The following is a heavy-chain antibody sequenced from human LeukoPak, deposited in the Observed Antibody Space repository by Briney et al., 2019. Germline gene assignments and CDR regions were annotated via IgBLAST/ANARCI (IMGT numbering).Heavy chain of an antibody. CDR3: TGRDIVVVPAAIAEAGYDAFDI. J-gene: IGHJ3*02. V-gene: IGHV3-49*04. Sequence: GGSLRLSCAASGFTFSSYGMHWVRQAPGKGLEWVGFIRSKAYGGTTEYAASVKGRFTISRDDSKSIAYLQMNSLKTEDTAVYYCTGRDIVVVPAAIAEAGYDAFDIWGQGTMVTVSS. D-gene: IGHD2-2*01. CDR1: GFTFSSYG. CDR2: IRSKAYGGTT.